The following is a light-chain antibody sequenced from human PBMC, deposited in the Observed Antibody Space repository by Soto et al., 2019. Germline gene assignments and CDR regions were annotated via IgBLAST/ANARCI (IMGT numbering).Light chain of an antibody. CDR2: DAS. J-gene: IGKJ2*01. V-gene: IGKV3-11*01. CDR3: QQRSSWPPGYT. CDR1: QSVSTF. Sequence: EIVLTQSPATLSLSPGERATLSCRASQSVSTFLAWYQQNPGQAPRLLIYDASNMATGIPARFSGSGSGTDFTLTISSLEPEDFAVYYCQQRSSWPPGYTFGQGTKLEIK.